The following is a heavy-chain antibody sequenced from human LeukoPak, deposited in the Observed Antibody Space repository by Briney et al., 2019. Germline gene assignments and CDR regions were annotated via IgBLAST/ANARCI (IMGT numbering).Heavy chain of an antibody. CDR3: ARVPRSYYYYYYMDV. V-gene: IGHV4-59*01. J-gene: IGHJ6*03. CDR2: IYYSGSS. Sequence: YPSETLSLTCNVSGGSISGYHWSWIRQPPGKGLEWLGYIYYSGSSNYNPSLKSRVTMSADTSKNQFSPKLSSVTAADTAVYYCARVPRSYYYYYYMDVWGKGTTVTVSS. CDR1: GGSISGYH.